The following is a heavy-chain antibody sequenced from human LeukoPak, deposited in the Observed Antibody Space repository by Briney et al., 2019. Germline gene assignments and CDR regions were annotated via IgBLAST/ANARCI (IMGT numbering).Heavy chain of an antibody. D-gene: IGHD3-22*01. V-gene: IGHV3-30*18. J-gene: IGHJ4*02. CDR2: ISYDGSNK. CDR3: AKDDSSGYYSHFDY. Sequence: GRSLRLSCAASGFTFSSYGMHWVRQAPGKGLEWVAVISYDGSNKYYADSVKGRFTISRDNSKNTLYPQMNSLRAEDTAVYYCAKDDSSGYYSHFDYWGQGTLVTVSS. CDR1: GFTFSSYG.